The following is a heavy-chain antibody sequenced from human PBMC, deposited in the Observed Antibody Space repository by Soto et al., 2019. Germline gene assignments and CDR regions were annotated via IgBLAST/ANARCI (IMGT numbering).Heavy chain of an antibody. CDR1: GFSFRSYW. D-gene: IGHD2-15*01. J-gene: IGHJ6*04. CDR3: AGSPGYCSDGSCAWTLVG. CDR2: INSDGRET. V-gene: IGHV3-74*01. Sequence: EVQLVESGGGLVQPGGSLRLSCAVSGFSFRSYWINWVRQAPGKGLVWVSRINSDGRETSHADSVKGRFTISRDNANNTMYLQMSSLRAEDTAVYYCAGSPGYCSDGSCAWTLVGWGRGTIVTVSS.